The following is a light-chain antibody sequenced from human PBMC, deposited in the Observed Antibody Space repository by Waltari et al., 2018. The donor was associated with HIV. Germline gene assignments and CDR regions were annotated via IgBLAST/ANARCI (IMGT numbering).Light chain of an antibody. CDR1: SSDIGSYNR. Sequence: QSTLTQPPSVSGSLGQSVTIACSGTSSDIGSYNRVSWYQQPPGTAPKLIIYEVTNRPSGFAVRFSGSKAGNTASLTSSGLQAEDEADYYCSSYTTSSTWVFGGGTQLTVL. CDR3: SSYTTSSTWV. J-gene: IGLJ3*02. V-gene: IGLV2-18*02. CDR2: EVT.